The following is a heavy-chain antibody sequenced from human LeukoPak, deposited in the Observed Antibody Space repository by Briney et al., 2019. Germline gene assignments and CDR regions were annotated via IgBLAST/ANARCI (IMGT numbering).Heavy chain of an antibody. CDR2: IRGDGRDT. V-gene: IGHV3-74*01. J-gene: IGHJ4*02. Sequence: PGGSLRLSCAASGFTFTDHWMHWVRQAPGKGLVWVSRIRGDGRDTYYADSVRGRFTISRDNAKNTLYLQMNSLGAEDTAVYYWGRGAVLGSGSVDYWGQGVLVTVSS. CDR3: GRGAVLGSGSVDY. D-gene: IGHD3-10*01. CDR1: GFTFTDHW.